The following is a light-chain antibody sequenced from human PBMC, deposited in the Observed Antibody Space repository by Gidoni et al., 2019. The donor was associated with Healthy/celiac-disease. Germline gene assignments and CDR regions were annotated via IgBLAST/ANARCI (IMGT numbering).Light chain of an antibody. V-gene: IGKV1-39*01. CDR2: AAS. CDR3: QQSYSTRWT. CDR1: QSISSY. Sequence: DIQMTQSPSSLSASVGDRVTITCRASQSISSYLNSYQQKPGKATKLLIYAASSVQSGVPSRFSGSGSGTEFTLTSSSLQPEDFATYYCQQSYSTRWTFGQGTKVEIK. J-gene: IGKJ1*01.